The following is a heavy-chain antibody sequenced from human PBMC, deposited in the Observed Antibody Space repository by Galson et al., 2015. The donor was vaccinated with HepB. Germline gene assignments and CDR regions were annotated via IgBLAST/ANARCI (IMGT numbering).Heavy chain of an antibody. D-gene: IGHD5-24*01. Sequence: CKASGYTFTGYYMHWVRQAPGQGLEWMGWINPNSGATDYAQNFQGRVTMTRDTSISTAYMELISLTSDDTAMYYCARDLTNGYNPIDYWGQGTLVTVSS. J-gene: IGHJ4*02. CDR1: GYTFTGYY. CDR3: ARDLTNGYNPIDY. V-gene: IGHV1-2*02. CDR2: INPNSGAT.